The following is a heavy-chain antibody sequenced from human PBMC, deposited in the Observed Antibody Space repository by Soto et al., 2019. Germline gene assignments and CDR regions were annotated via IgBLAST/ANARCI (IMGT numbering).Heavy chain of an antibody. CDR1: GGSISSGGYY. CDR3: AASCVGCGGFNYYGMDV. V-gene: IGHV4-31*03. J-gene: IGHJ6*02. CDR2: IYYSGST. Sequence: QVQLQESGPGLVKPSQTLSLTCTVSGGSISSGGYYWSWIRQHPGKGLEWIGYIYYSGSTYYNPXLQSRVTISVDXSXNXLSLKLSSVTAADTAVYYCAASCVGCGGFNYYGMDVWGQGTTVTVSS. D-gene: IGHD2-21*01.